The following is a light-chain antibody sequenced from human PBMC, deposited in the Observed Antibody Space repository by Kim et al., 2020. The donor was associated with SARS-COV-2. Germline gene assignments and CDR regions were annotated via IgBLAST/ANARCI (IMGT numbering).Light chain of an antibody. Sequence: IQMTQSPSSVSASVGDRVTITCRASQDIDIWLAWYQRKPGKPPNLLIYAASNLQDGVPSRFSGSGSGTNFTLTISSLRPEDFATYYCQQASTSPLTFGGGTKVDIK. CDR1: QDIDIW. J-gene: IGKJ4*01. CDR2: AAS. CDR3: QQASTSPLT. V-gene: IGKV1-12*01.